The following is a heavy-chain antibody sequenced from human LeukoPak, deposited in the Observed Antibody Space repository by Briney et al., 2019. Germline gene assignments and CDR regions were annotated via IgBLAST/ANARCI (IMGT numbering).Heavy chain of an antibody. CDR2: INTDGSST. CDR3: ASGPWELDY. Sequence: PGGSLILSCAASGFTFSSYWMHWVRQAPGKGLMWVSRINTDGSSTTYADSVKGRFTISRDNAKNTLYLQMNSLRAEDTAVYYCASGPWELDYWGQGTLVAVSS. V-gene: IGHV3-74*01. D-gene: IGHD4-23*01. CDR1: GFTFSSYW. J-gene: IGHJ4*02.